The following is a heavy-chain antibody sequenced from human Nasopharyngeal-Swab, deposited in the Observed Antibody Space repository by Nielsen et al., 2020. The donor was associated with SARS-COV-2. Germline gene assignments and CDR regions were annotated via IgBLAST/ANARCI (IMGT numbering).Heavy chain of an antibody. Sequence: SETLSLTCVVFGGTLNGFHWKWIRQTPGKGLEWIGEINDRGSGNYNPSLRSRVTISAGTSNIQFSLKLNSVTAADTTVYYCARGLYSSSRYAAFYDYWGQGTLVTVSS. D-gene: IGHD6-13*01. CDR3: ARGLYSSSRYAAFYDY. CDR2: INDRGSG. CDR1: GGTLNGFH. V-gene: IGHV4-34*01. J-gene: IGHJ4*02.